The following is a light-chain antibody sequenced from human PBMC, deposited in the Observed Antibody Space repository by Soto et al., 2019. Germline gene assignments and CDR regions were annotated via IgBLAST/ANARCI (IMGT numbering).Light chain of an antibody. CDR3: ETWDSNTRV. V-gene: IGLV2-14*03. CDR1: NSDVGAYSY. CDR2: DVG. Sequence: QSALTQPASVSGSPGQSITISCTGTNSDVGAYSYVSWYQQYPGKAPKLLIYDVGARPSGISDRFSGSKSGNTASLTISGLQAEDEADYYCETWDSNTRVFGGGTKLTVL. J-gene: IGLJ3*02.